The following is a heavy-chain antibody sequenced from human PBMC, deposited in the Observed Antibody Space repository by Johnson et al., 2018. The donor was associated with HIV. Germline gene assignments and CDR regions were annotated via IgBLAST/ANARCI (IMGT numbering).Heavy chain of an antibody. CDR3: AREFGQASSYAFDI. D-gene: IGHD3/OR15-3a*01. Sequence: LVWVSRSNSDGSITNYADSVKGRFTIPRDKAKNTLHLQMNSLRAEDTAVYYCAREFGQASSYAFDIWGQGTMVTVSS. CDR2: SNSDGSIT. J-gene: IGHJ3*02. V-gene: IGHV3-74*01.